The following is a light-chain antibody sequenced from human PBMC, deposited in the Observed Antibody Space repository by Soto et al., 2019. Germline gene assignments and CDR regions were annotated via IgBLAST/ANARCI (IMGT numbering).Light chain of an antibody. J-gene: IGKJ3*01. Sequence: EIVLTQSPATLSLSPGEGATLSCRASQSISKYLVWYQQKPGQAPRVLIYDTSSRTTGLPARFSGTGSGSDFTITVSSLEPEDFAVYDCQQRSDWPVTFGPGTKVDIK. CDR3: QQRSDWPVT. CDR2: DTS. V-gene: IGKV3-11*01. CDR1: QSISKY.